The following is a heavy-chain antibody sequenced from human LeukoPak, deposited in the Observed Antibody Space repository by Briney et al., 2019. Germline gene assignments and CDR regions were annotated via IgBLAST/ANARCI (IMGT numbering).Heavy chain of an antibody. Sequence: ASVKVSCKSSGYTFTDHFIHWVRQAPGQGLEWVGEINPYNGYTKYAWRLQGRVTMTRDTSISTAFMEVSRLTSDDTAVYYCARDYSLNDFDYWGQGTLVTVSS. CDR1: GYTFTDHF. CDR2: INPYNGYT. J-gene: IGHJ4*02. D-gene: IGHD1-1*01. CDR3: ARDYSLNDFDY. V-gene: IGHV1-2*02.